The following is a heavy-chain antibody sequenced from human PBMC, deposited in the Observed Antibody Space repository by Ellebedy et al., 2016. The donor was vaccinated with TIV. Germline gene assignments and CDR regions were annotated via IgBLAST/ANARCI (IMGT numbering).Heavy chain of an antibody. V-gene: IGHV3-33*01. CDR1: AITLSFCD. D-gene: IGHD5-12*01. CDR2: IWYDGSNK. CDR3: ARDLPDIVATIRVGYGMDV. J-gene: IGHJ6*02. Sequence: GESLKISCAVSAITLSFCDIHWVRQAPGKGLEWVAVIWYDGSNKYYADSVKGRFTISRDNSKNTLYLQMNSLRAEDTAVYYCARDLPDIVATIRVGYGMDVWGQGTTVTVSS.